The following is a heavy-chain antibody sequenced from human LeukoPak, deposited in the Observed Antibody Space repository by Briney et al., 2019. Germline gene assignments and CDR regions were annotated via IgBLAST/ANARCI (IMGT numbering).Heavy chain of an antibody. CDR2: IYTSGST. V-gene: IGHV4-4*07. Sequence: SETLSLTFTVSGGSISSYYWSWIRQPSGKGLEWIGRIYTSGSTNYNPSLKSRVTMSVDTSKNQFSLKLSSVTAADTAVYYCAREEQQLLGAFDIWGQGTMVTVSS. D-gene: IGHD6-13*01. CDR1: GGSISSYY. CDR3: AREEQQLLGAFDI. J-gene: IGHJ3*02.